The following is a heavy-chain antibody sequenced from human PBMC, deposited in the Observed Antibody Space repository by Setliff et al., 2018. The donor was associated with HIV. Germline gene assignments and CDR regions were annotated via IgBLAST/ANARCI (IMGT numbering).Heavy chain of an antibody. CDR3: AREGTTFLAAMDV. CDR1: EFTFSSYA. Sequence: LRLSCVASEFTFSSYAMHWVRQAPGKGLEWVAVMPDDGSKEYYTDSVRGRFTISRDNSKNTLYLQMNSLRDEDTAVYYCAREGTTFLAAMDVWGKGTTVTVSS. V-gene: IGHV3-30*10. J-gene: IGHJ6*03. CDR2: MPDDGSKE. D-gene: IGHD3-3*02.